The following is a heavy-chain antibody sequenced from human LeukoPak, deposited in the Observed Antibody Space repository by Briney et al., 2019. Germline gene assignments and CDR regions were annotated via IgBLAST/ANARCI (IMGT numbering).Heavy chain of an antibody. V-gene: IGHV3-23*01. CDR2: ISGSGGST. D-gene: IGHD3-10*01. CDR3: AKSRWFGELSFDY. Sequence: GGSLRLSCAASGFTFSSYAMSWVRQAPGKGLEWVSAISGSGGSTYYADSVKGRFTISRDNSKSTLYLQMNSLRAEDTAVYYCAKSRWFGELSFDYWGQGTLVTVSS. J-gene: IGHJ4*02. CDR1: GFTFSSYA.